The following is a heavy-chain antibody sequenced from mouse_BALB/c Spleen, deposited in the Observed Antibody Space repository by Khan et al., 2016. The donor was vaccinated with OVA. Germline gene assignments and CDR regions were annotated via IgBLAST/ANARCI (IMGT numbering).Heavy chain of an antibody. J-gene: IGHJ4*01. CDR2: IDPANGNT. CDR1: GFNIKDTY. D-gene: IGHD2-3*01. V-gene: IGHV14-3*02. CDR3: ARDDGYYEGDY. Sequence: VQLQQSGAELVKPGASVKLSCTASGFNIKDTYMHWVKQRPEQGLEWIGRIDPANGNTKYDPKFQGKATITADTSSNTAYLQLSSLTSEDTAVYYCARDDGYYEGDYWGQGTSVTVSS.